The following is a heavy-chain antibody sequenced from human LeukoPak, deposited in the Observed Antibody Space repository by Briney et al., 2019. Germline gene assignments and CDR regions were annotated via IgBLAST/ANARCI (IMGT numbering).Heavy chain of an antibody. V-gene: IGHV1-18*01. CDR2: ISAYNGNT. J-gene: IGHJ4*02. D-gene: IGHD2-2*03. CDR1: VYTFTSYG. Sequence: ASVKVSCKASVYTFTSYGISWVRQAPGQGLEWMGWISAYNGNTNYAQKLQGRVTMTTDTSTSTAYMELRSLRSDDTAVYYCASGYCSSTSCYEFDYWGQGTLVTVSS. CDR3: ASGYCSSTSCYEFDY.